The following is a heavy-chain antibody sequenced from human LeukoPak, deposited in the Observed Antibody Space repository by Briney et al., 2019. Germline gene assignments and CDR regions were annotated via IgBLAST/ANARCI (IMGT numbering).Heavy chain of an antibody. J-gene: IGHJ4*02. CDR1: GYTFTSYD. CDR2: MNPNSGNT. CDR3: ARDTYIAVAED. D-gene: IGHD6-19*01. Sequence: ASVKVSCKASGYTFTSYDINWVRQATGQGLEWMGWMNPNSGNTGYAQKFRGRVIITRNTSISTAYMELSSLRSEDTAVYYCARDTYIAVAEDWGQGTLVTVSS. V-gene: IGHV1-8*03.